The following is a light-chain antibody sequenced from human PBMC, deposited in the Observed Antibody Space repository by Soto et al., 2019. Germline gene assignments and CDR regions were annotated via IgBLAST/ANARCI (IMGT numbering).Light chain of an antibody. J-gene: IGKJ5*01. CDR2: SAS. CDR1: QSVSRR. V-gene: IGKV3-11*01. CDR3: QQRDKWPIT. Sequence: EVVLTQSPGTLSLSPGGRATLSCRASQSVSRRLAWYQQRPGQSPRLLIYSASYRASDIPARFSGSGSGTDFTLTISGLEPEDFSVYYCQQRDKWPITFGQGTRLEIK.